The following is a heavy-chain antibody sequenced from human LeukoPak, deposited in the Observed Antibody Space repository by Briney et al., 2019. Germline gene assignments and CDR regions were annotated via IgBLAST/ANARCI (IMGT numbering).Heavy chain of an antibody. V-gene: IGHV3-48*04. CDR2: ISSSSSTI. CDR3: AKEGALGYSSSWYHWFDP. Sequence: GGSLRLSCAASGFTFSSYSMNWVRQAPGRGREWVSYISSSSSTIYYADSVKGRFTISRDNAKNSLYLQMNRLRAEDTAVYYCAKEGALGYSSSWYHWFDPWGQGTLVTVST. CDR1: GFTFSSYS. D-gene: IGHD6-13*01. J-gene: IGHJ5*02.